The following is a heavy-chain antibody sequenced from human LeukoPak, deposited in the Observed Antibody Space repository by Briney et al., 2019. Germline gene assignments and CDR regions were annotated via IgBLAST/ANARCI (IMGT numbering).Heavy chain of an antibody. CDR2: ISWNSANI. Sequence: PGRSLRLSCAASGFTFDDFAMHWVRQVPGKALEWVSGISWNSANIDYADSVRGRFTISRDNAKNSLYLQMNSLRAEDTALYYCAKEGYYDILAGYHTYSYYYMGVWGKGTTVTVSS. J-gene: IGHJ6*03. V-gene: IGHV3-9*01. CDR1: GFTFDDFA. CDR3: AKEGYYDILAGYHTYSYYYMGV. D-gene: IGHD3-9*01.